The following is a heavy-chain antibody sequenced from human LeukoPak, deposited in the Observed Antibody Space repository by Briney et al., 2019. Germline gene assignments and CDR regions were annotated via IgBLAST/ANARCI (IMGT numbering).Heavy chain of an antibody. CDR1: GGTFSSYA. Sequence: EASVKVSCKASGGTFSSYAISWVRQAPGQGLEWMGGIIPIFGTANYAQRFQGRVTITADKSTSTAYMELSSLRSEDTAVYYCARGHRGVLAPWGQGTLVTVYS. CDR2: IIPIFGTA. D-gene: IGHD3-10*01. CDR3: ARGHRGVLAP. V-gene: IGHV1-69*06. J-gene: IGHJ5*02.